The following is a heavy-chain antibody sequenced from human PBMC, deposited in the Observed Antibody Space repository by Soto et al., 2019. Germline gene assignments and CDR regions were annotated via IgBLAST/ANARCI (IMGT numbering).Heavy chain of an antibody. V-gene: IGHV1-18*01. CDR3: AYISGLYGSGEVNYYYGMDV. J-gene: IGHJ6*02. CDR2: ISAYNGNT. Sequence: QVQLVQSGAEVKKPGASVKVSCKASGYTFTSYGISWVRQAPGQGLEWMGWISAYNGNTNYAQKLQGRVTMTTDTCTSTAYMELRSLRSDDTAVYYCAYISGLYGSGEVNYYYGMDVWGQGTTVTVSS. CDR1: GYTFTSYG. D-gene: IGHD3-10*01.